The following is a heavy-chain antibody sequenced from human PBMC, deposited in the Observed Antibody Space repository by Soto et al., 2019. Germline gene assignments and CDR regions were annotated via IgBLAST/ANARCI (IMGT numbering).Heavy chain of an antibody. J-gene: IGHJ6*02. CDR2: IIPIFGTA. D-gene: IGHD2-15*01. CDR3: ARDGVVAATPNYYYYGMDV. CDR1: GGTFSSYA. Sequence: QVQLVQSGAEVKKPGSSVKVSCKASGGTFSSYAISWVRQAPGQGLEWMGGIIPIFGTANYAQKFQGRVTITADESKSTAYMELSSLRSEDTAVYYCARDGVVAATPNYYYYGMDVWGQGTTVTVSS. V-gene: IGHV1-69*12.